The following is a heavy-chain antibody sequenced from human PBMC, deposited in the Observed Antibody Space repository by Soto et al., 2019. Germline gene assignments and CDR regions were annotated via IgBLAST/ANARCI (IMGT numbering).Heavy chain of an antibody. J-gene: IGHJ4*02. CDR2: IYSGGST. Sequence: EVQLVESGGGLVQPGGSLRLSCAASGFTVSCNYMSWVRQAPGKGLEWVSVIYSGGSTYYADSVKGRFTISRVNSKNTLYLQMNSLRAEDTAVYYCARGAGRDGYNLGYWGQGTLVTVSS. D-gene: IGHD5-12*01. CDR3: ARGAGRDGYNLGY. CDR1: GFTVSCNY. V-gene: IGHV3-66*01.